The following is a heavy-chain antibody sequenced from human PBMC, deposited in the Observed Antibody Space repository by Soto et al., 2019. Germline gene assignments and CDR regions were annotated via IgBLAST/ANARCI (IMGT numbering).Heavy chain of an antibody. D-gene: IGHD2-2*01. V-gene: IGHV3-21*01. J-gene: IGHJ4*02. CDR2: ISSSSSYI. Sequence: GGSLRLSCAASGFTFSSYSMNWVRQAPGKGLEWVSSISSSSSYIYYADSVKGRFTISRDNAKNSLYLQMNSLRAEDTAVYYCARDLAPQIANIVVVPAAPKDYWGQGTLVTISS. CDR1: GFTFSSYS. CDR3: ARDLAPQIANIVVVPAAPKDY.